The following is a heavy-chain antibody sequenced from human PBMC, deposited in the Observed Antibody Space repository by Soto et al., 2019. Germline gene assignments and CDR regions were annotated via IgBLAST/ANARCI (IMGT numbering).Heavy chain of an antibody. J-gene: IGHJ4*02. CDR2: IYYSGST. D-gene: IGHD2-2*01. CDR1: GGSISSGGYY. Sequence: SETLSLTCTVSGGSISSGGYYWSWIRQHPGKGLEWIGYIYYSGSTYYNPSLKSRVTISVDTSKNQFSLKLSSVTAADTAVYYCARDQLLANFDYWGQGTLVTVSS. CDR3: ARDQLLANFDY. V-gene: IGHV4-31*03.